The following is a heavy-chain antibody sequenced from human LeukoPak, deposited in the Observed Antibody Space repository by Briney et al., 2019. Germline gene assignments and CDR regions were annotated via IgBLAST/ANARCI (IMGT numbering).Heavy chain of an antibody. CDR1: GYSFTNYW. J-gene: IGHJ6*02. CDR2: TYPGDSDT. V-gene: IGHV5-51*01. Sequence: GESLKISCKGSGYSFTNYWIGWVRQMPGKGLEWMGITYPGDSDTTYSPSFQGQVTISADKSISTAYLQWSSLKASDTAMYYCARHGGYKDYYYYYGMDVWGQGTTVTVSS. CDR3: ARHGGYKDYYYYYGMDV. D-gene: IGHD5-24*01.